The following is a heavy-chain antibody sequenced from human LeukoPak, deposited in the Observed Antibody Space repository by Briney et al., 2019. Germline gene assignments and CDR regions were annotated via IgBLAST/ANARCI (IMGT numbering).Heavy chain of an antibody. CDR2: IYNSGSA. J-gene: IGHJ6*02. D-gene: IGHD3-16*01. Sequence: PSETLSPTCTVSGGSINSYYWSWIRQPPGKGLEWIGYIYNSGSANYNPSLKSRVTISVDTSKNQFSLRLSSVTAADTAVYYCARESETTLGGYYYGMDVWGQGTTVTVSS. CDR3: ARESETTLGGYYYGMDV. CDR1: GGSINSYY. V-gene: IGHV4-59*01.